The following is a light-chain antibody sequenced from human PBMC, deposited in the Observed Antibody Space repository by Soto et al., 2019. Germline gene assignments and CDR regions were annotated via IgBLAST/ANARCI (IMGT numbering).Light chain of an antibody. CDR3: QDYNGQVCN. CDR1: QSINSW. V-gene: IGKV1-5*03. J-gene: IGKJ2*04. CDR2: KAS. Sequence: DTQMTQSPSTLSASVGDRVTITCRASQSINSWLAWYQQKPGKAPKRLIYKASNLESGDPSRFSGSAFGTEISVTITSLQLSVLAAYYYQDYNGQVCNFGRGTRVEIK.